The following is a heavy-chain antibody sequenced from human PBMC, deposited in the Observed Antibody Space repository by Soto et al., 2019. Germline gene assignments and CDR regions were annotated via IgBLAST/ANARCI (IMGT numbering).Heavy chain of an antibody. CDR1: GFTFSSYS. CDR3: ARIMTDAPGGQYGMDV. Sequence: PGGSLRLSCAASGFTFSSYSMNWVRQAPGKGLEWVSAISSGSDYIYYADSVKGRFTISRDNAKNSLYVQMNSLRVEDTAVYYCARIMTDAPGGQYGMDVWGQGTTVTVSS. J-gene: IGHJ6*02. V-gene: IGHV3-21*01. D-gene: IGHD2-8*01. CDR2: ISSGSDYI.